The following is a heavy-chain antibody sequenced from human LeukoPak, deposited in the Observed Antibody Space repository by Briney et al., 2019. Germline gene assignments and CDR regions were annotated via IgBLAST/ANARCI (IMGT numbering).Heavy chain of an antibody. Sequence: ASVKVSCKASGYTFTSYDINWVRQATGQGLEWIGWVNPNSGNTGYAQKFQGRVTMTRNTSISTAYMELSSLRSEDTAVYYCARVESSSWYRYYYMDVWGKGTTVTVSS. CDR2: VNPNSGNT. CDR3: ARVESSSWYRYYYMDV. D-gene: IGHD6-13*01. J-gene: IGHJ6*03. V-gene: IGHV1-8*01. CDR1: GYTFTSYD.